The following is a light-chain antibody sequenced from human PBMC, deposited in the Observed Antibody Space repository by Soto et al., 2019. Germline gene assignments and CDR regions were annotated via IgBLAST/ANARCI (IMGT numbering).Light chain of an antibody. CDR1: ESVHRN. Sequence: EMVMTQSPATLSVSPGERVTLSCRASESVHRNIAWYQQKPGQGPSLLIYYASTRATAVADRFTGSESGTEFTLTISSLQSEDFGVYHCQHYSNSPPTFGPGTKVEI. V-gene: IGKV3-15*01. J-gene: IGKJ3*01. CDR2: YAS. CDR3: QHYSNSPPT.